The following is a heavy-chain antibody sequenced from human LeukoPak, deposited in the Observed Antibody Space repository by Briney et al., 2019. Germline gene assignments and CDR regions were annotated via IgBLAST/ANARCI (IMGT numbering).Heavy chain of an antibody. J-gene: IGHJ2*01. V-gene: IGHV3-7*02. CDR2: VNEEATET. CDR1: GFIFSDYW. CDR3: ATEVCTDKGDFDL. D-gene: IGHD3-16*01. Sequence: GGSLRLSCEASGFIFSDYWMSWVRQVPGKGLEWVANVNEEATETYYGDSVKGRFTISRDNANKELHLQMNSLRAEDMAMYYCATEVCTDKGDFDLWGRGTLVTVSS.